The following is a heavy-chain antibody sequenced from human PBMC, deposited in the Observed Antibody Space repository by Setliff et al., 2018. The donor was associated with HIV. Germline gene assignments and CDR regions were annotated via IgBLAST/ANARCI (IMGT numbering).Heavy chain of an antibody. V-gene: IGHV1-2*06. Sequence: GASVKVSCKASGYTFVDYYIHWVRQVPGKGLEWMGRINPKTGVATHARIFQDRIILTRDTSTSIAYMELIRPRHEDTAFYYCTRAHFLVTETRNWFDPWGQGTLVTVSS. CDR2: INPKTGVA. CDR3: TRAHFLVTETRNWFDP. J-gene: IGHJ5*02. CDR1: GYTFVDYY. D-gene: IGHD1-26*01.